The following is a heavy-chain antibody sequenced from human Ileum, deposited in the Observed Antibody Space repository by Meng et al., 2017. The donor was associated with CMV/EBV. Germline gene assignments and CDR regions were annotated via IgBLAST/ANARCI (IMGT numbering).Heavy chain of an antibody. J-gene: IGHJ4*02. V-gene: IGHV3-74*01. CDR2: INSDGSST. CDR1: GFTFSSYW. CDR3: AILLPGPHDFDY. Sequence: GESLKISCAASGFTFSSYWMHWVRQAPGKGLVWVSRINSDGSSTSYADSVKGRFTISRDNAKNTLYLQMNSLRAEDTAVYYCAILLPGPHDFDYWGPGTLVTVSS.